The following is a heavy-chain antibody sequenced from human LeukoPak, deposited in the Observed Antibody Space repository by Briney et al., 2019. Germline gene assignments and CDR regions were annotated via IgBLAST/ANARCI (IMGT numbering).Heavy chain of an antibody. D-gene: IGHD1-26*01. CDR1: GFTFDDYA. CDR3: AKDLVGATIAEDAFDI. Sequence: PGRSLRLSCAASGFTFDDYAMHWVRQAPGKGLEWVSGISWNSGSIGYADSVKGRFTISRDNAKNSLYLQMNSLRAEDTALYYCAKDLVGATIAEDAFDIWGQGTMVTVSS. V-gene: IGHV3-9*01. CDR2: ISWNSGSI. J-gene: IGHJ3*02.